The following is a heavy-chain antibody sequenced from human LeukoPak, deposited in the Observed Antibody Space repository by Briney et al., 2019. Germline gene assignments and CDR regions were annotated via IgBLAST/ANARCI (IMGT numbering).Heavy chain of an antibody. Sequence: GGSLRLPCAASGFTFSSYAMNWVRQAPGKGLEWVSISGSGGDTYYADSVKGRFTISRDNSKNTLYLQMNSLRAEDTAVYYCPKAPGATYGTYYFDYWGQGTLVTVSS. J-gene: IGHJ4*02. CDR3: PKAPGATYGTYYFDY. V-gene: IGHV3-23*01. CDR2: SGSGGDT. CDR1: GFTFSSYA. D-gene: IGHD4/OR15-4a*01.